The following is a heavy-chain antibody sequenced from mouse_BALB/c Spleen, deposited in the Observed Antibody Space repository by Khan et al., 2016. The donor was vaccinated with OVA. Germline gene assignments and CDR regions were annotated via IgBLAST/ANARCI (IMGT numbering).Heavy chain of an antibody. J-gene: IGHJ3*01. CDR3: TRLAYYYDSEGFAY. CDR1: GFTFSTYG. V-gene: IGHV5-6*01. CDR2: VSTGGGYT. Sequence: EVELVESGGDLVKPGGSLKLSCAASGFTFSTYGMSWVRQTPDKRLEWVATVSTGGGYTYYPDSVKGRFTISRDNAKKTLYLQMSGLKSEDASMFCGTRLAYYYDSEGFAYWGQGTLVTVSA. D-gene: IGHD1-1*01.